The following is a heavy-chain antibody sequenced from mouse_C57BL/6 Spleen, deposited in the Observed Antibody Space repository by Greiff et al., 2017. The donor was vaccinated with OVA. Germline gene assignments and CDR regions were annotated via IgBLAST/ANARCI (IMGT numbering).Heavy chain of an antibody. CDR1: GFSLTSYA. CDR3: ARIHYYGSSYWYFDV. D-gene: IGHD1-1*01. Sequence: VQVVESGPGLVAPSQSLSITCTVSGFSLTSYAISWVRQPPGKGLEWLGVIWTGGGTNYNSALKSRLSISKDNSKSQVFLKMNSLQTDDTARYYCARIHYYGSSYWYFDVWGTGTTVTVSS. V-gene: IGHV2-9-1*01. CDR2: IWTGGGT. J-gene: IGHJ1*03.